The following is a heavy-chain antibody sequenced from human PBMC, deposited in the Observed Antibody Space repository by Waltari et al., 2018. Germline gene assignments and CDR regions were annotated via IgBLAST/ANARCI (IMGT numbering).Heavy chain of an antibody. D-gene: IGHD6-19*01. CDR2: IYYSGST. CDR1: GGSISSYY. Sequence: QVQLQESGPGLVKPSETLSLTCTVSGGSISSYYWSWLRQPPGKGLEWIGYIYYSGSTNYNPSLKSRVTITADTSTDTAYMELSSLRSEDTAVYYCATDIGPSGWYYFQHWGQGTLVTVSS. J-gene: IGHJ1*01. V-gene: IGHV4-59*01. CDR3: ATDIGPSGWYYFQH.